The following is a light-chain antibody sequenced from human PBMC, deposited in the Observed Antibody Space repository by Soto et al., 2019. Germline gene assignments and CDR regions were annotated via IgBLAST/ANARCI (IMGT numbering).Light chain of an antibody. V-gene: IGKV1-5*01. CDR2: DAS. CDR1: QSISSW. J-gene: IGKJ3*01. CDR3: QHPGT. Sequence: DIQMTQSPSTLSASVGDRDTITCRASQSISSWLAWYQQKPGKAPKLLIYDASSLESGVPSRFSGSGSGTEFTLTIRSLQPDDFATYYCQHPGTFGPGTKVDIK.